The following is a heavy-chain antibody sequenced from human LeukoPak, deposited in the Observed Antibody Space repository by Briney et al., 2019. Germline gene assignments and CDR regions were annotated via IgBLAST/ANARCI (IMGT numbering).Heavy chain of an antibody. CDR2: TNVGNDYT. J-gene: IGHJ4*02. CDR1: GYTFTHYA. D-gene: IGHD4-11*01. V-gene: IGHV1-3*01. Sequence: ASVKVSCKASGYTFTHYAVHWVRQAPGQRLEWMGWTNVGNDYTESSQKFQDRLTITSDTTATTVYMELSSLRSEDTAVYYCARDDFSTYPGLNYFDYWGQGSLVTVSS. CDR3: ARDDFSTYPGLNYFDY.